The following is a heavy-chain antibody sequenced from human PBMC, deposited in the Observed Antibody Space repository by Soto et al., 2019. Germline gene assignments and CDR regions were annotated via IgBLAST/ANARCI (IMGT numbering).Heavy chain of an antibody. CDR3: ARGTGYDYVWGSYRYKNYFDY. J-gene: IGHJ4*02. D-gene: IGHD3-16*02. Sequence: SETLSLTCAVYGGSFSGYYWSWIRQPPGKGLEWIGEINHSGSTNYNPSLKSRVTISVDTSKNQFSLKLSSVTAADTAVYYCARGTGYDYVWGSYRYKNYFDYWGQGTLVTVSS. CDR1: GGSFSGYY. CDR2: INHSGST. V-gene: IGHV4-34*01.